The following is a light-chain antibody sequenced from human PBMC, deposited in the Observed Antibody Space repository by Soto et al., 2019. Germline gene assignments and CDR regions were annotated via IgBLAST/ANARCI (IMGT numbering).Light chain of an antibody. J-gene: IGKJ1*01. V-gene: IGKV1-5*03. CDR2: KAS. CDR1: QSISSW. CDR3: QQYNTYWT. Sequence: DIQMTQSPSTLSASVGDRVTITCRASQSISSWLAWYQQKPGKAPKLLIYKASILESGVPSRFSGSGSGTEFTLTISSLQPDDFATYYCQQYNTYWTFGQGIKVEIK.